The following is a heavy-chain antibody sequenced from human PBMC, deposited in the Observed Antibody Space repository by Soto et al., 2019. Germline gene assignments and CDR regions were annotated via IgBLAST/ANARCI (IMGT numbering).Heavy chain of an antibody. Sequence: SVTVSCKESGGTFSSYTSSWVRQAPGQGLEWMGRTIPILGIANYAQKFQGRVTITADKSTSTAYMELSSLRSEDTAVYYCARTPITGTTALDYWGQGTLVSVSS. CDR2: TIPILGIA. D-gene: IGHD1-7*01. V-gene: IGHV1-69*02. CDR3: ARTPITGTTALDY. CDR1: GGTFSSYT. J-gene: IGHJ4*02.